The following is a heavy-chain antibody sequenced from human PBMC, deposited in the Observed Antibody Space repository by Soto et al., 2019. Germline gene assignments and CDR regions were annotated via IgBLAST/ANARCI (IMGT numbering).Heavy chain of an antibody. CDR1: GFMVSSNY. D-gene: IGHD3-10*01. Sequence: EVKLVESGGGLVQPGGSLRLSCAASGFMVSSNYMSWVRQAPGKGLEWVSVTYSAGTTNYADSVKGRFTSSKDNSKNTLYLQMNSLKADDTAIYYGARWVTGFEGLDYWGQGTLVTVSS. CDR3: ARWVTGFEGLDY. J-gene: IGHJ4*02. V-gene: IGHV3-66*01. CDR2: TYSAGTT.